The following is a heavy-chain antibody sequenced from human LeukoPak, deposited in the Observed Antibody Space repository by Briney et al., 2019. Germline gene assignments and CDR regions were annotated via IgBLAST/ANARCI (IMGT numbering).Heavy chain of an antibody. CDR2: INTDASNT. Sequence: GGSLRLSCAASGFTFSRFWMHWVRQAPGKGLVWVSRINTDASNTIYADSVKGRFTISRDNAKNSLYLQMNSLRAEDTAVYYCARDLGGSYLDYYYGMDVWGQGTTVTVSS. J-gene: IGHJ6*02. CDR1: GFTFSRFW. V-gene: IGHV3-74*01. D-gene: IGHD1-26*01. CDR3: ARDLGGSYLDYYYGMDV.